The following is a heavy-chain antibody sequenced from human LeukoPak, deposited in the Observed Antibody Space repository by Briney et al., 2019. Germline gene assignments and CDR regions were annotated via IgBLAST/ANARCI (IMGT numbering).Heavy chain of an antibody. D-gene: IGHD3-22*01. CDR2: IKQDGSEK. V-gene: IGHV3-7*01. Sequence: GGSLRLSCAASGFTFSSYWMSWVRQAPGKGLEWVANIKQDGSEKYYVDSVKGRFTISRDNAKNSLYLQMNSLRAEDTAVYYCARVYPVFKHYDSSGYYCRNAFDIWGQGTMVTVSS. CDR1: GFTFSSYW. J-gene: IGHJ3*02. CDR3: ARVYPVFKHYDSSGYYCRNAFDI.